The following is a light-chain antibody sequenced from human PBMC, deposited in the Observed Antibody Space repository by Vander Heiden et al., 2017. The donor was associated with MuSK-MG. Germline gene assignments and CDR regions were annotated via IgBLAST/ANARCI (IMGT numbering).Light chain of an antibody. CDR3: QQELSAPLP. Sequence: DIVMTQSPDSLSVSLGGRATINCKASQSRFHSDNSKDFLAWYHQKPGQPPKLLMSWASTREYGVPDGFSGRGSGTDFTLTISSLQAEDVAVYYSQQELSAPLPFGHGTRVDIK. J-gene: IGKJ3*01. CDR2: WAS. V-gene: IGKV4-1*01. CDR1: QSRFHSDNSKDF.